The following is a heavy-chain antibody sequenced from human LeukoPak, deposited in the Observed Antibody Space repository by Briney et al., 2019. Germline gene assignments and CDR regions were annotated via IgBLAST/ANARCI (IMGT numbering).Heavy chain of an antibody. CDR1: GTSVRSYY. CDR3: ARHLPVYNAYAFDI. D-gene: IGHD1-1*01. J-gene: IGHJ3*02. Sequence: PSETLSLTCTVSGTSVRSYYWSWIRQRPGRGLEWIGYIYYSGSTNYNPSLKSRVTISVDTSKNQFSLKLSSVTAADTAVYYCARHLPVYNAYAFDIWGQGAMVTVSS. V-gene: IGHV4-59*08. CDR2: IYYSGST.